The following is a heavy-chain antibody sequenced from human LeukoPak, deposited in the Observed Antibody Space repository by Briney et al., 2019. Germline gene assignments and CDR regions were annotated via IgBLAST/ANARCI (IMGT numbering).Heavy chain of an antibody. CDR2: ISGSGSST. J-gene: IGHJ4*02. Sequence: GGSLRLSCAASGFTFRSYAMSWVRQAPGKGLEWVSGISGSGSSTYYADSVKGRFTISRDNSKNTLYLQMNSLRAEDTALYYCAKDTGDGSGSYYDYWGQGTLVTVSS. CDR1: GFTFRSYA. D-gene: IGHD3-10*01. V-gene: IGHV3-23*01. CDR3: AKDTGDGSGSYYDY.